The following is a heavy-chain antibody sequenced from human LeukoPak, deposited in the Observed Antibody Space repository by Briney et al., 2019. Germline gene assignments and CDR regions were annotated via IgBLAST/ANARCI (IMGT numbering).Heavy chain of an antibody. CDR3: GKEVERHFDLKY. CDR1: GFTFSSYG. CDR2: IWYDGSNK. J-gene: IGHJ4*02. V-gene: IGHV3-33*06. Sequence: GGSLRLSCAASGFTFSSYGMHWVRQAPGKGLEWVAVIWYDGSNKYYADSVKGRFTISRDNSKKILYLQMNSLRAEDTAVYYCGKEVERHFDLKYWGRGTRVTVSS.